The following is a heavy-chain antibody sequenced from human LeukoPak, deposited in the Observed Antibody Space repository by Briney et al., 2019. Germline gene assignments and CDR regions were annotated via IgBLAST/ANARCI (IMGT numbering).Heavy chain of an antibody. J-gene: IGHJ5*02. CDR2: INPSGGST. V-gene: IGHV1-46*03. Sequence: ASVKVSCKASGYTFTSYYMHWVRQAPGQGLEWMGIINPSGGSTSYAQKFQGRVTMTRDTSTSTVYMELSSLRSEDTAVYYCARVGHYYDSSGYRFDPWGQGPLVTVSS. CDR3: ARVGHYYDSSGYRFDP. CDR1: GYTFTSYY. D-gene: IGHD3-22*01.